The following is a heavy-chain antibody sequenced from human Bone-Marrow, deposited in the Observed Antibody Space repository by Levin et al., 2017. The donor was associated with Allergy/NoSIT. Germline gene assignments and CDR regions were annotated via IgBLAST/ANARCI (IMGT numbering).Heavy chain of an antibody. CDR1: GYSFTSYW. D-gene: IGHD3-10*01. Sequence: GGSLRLSCKGSGYSFTSYWIGWVRQMPGQGLEWMGIIYPGDSDTRYSPSFEGQVTISVDKSISTAYLQWSSLKASDTALYYCARHRYMVRGVMDAFDIWGQGTMVTVSS. J-gene: IGHJ3*02. CDR3: ARHRYMVRGVMDAFDI. V-gene: IGHV5-51*01. CDR2: IYPGDSDT.